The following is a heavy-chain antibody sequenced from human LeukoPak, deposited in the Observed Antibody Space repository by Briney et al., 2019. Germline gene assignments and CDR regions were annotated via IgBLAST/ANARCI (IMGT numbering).Heavy chain of an antibody. CDR2: IYYTGSA. V-gene: IGHV4-61*01. CDR3: ARDEDSSSSWFNAFDI. D-gene: IGHD6-13*01. Sequence: SETLSLTCSVSGDSVSNGNYYWSWLRQPPGKALDWIGYIYYTGSAYYNPSLEGRVALSVDTSRNQFSVKLNSVTAADTAVYYCARDEDSSSSWFNAFDIWGQGTMVTVSS. CDR1: GDSVSNGNYY. J-gene: IGHJ3*02.